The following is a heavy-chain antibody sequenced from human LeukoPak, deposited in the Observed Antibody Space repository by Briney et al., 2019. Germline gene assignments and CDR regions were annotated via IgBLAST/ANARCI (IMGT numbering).Heavy chain of an antibody. J-gene: IGHJ4*02. CDR3: AKARGYSYGHTLFDY. V-gene: IGHV3-23*01. D-gene: IGHD5-18*01. CDR2: ISGSGGST. Sequence: GGSLRLSCAASGFTFSSYAMSWVRQAPGKGLEWVSAISGSGGSTYYADSVKGRFTISRDNSKNTLYLQMNSLRAEDTAVYYCAKARGYSYGHTLFDYWGQGTLDTVSS. CDR1: GFTFSSYA.